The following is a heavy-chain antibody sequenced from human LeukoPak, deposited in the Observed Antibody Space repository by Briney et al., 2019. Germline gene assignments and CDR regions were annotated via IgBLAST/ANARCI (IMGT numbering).Heavy chain of an antibody. CDR2: IYYSGSA. J-gene: IGHJ4*02. CDR1: GGSISSSSYY. V-gene: IGHV4-30-4*08. CDR3: ARGLARFYGAASDY. Sequence: KPSETLSLTCTVSGGSISSSSYYWGWIRQPPGKGLEWIGFIYYSGSAYYSPSLKSRLTISVDTSKNQFSLNLNSVTAADTAIYFCARGLARFYGAASDYWGQGTLVTVSS. D-gene: IGHD3-3*02.